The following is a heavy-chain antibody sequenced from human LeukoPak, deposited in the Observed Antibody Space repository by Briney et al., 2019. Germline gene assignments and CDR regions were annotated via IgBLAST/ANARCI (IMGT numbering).Heavy chain of an antibody. CDR3: ASRASSYGSGRDLGDS. J-gene: IGHJ4*02. V-gene: IGHV3-66*01. Sequence: GGSLRLSCAASGFTVSSTYMTWVRQAPGKGLEWVSIIYSNGGTYHADSVKGRFIISRDNSKNTLYLQMNSLRAEDTAVYYCASRASSYGSGRDLGDSWGQGTLVTVSS. D-gene: IGHD3-10*01. CDR2: IYSNGGT. CDR1: GFTVSSTY.